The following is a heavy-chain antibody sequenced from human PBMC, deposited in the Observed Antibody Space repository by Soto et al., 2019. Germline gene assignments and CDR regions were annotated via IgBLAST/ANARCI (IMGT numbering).Heavy chain of an antibody. D-gene: IGHD3-9*01. V-gene: IGHV1-69*04. CDR1: GGTFSSYT. CDR3: ARDEKYYDILTGSPPLFDY. Sequence: ASVKVSCKASGGTFSSYTISWVRQAPGQGLEWMGRIIPILGIANYAQKFQGRVTITADKSTSTAYMELSSLRSEDTAVYYCARDEKYYDILTGSPPLFDYWGQGTLVTVSS. J-gene: IGHJ4*02. CDR2: IIPILGIA.